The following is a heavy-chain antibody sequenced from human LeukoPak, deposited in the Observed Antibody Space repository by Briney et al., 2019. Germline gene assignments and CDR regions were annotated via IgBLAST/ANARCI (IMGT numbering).Heavy chain of an antibody. J-gene: IGHJ3*02. CDR3: VRNFDSYNAFDI. CDR2: IYNTGST. D-gene: IGHD3-22*01. CDR1: GGSISSFY. V-gene: IGHV4-4*07. Sequence: SETLSLTCTVSGGSISSFYWSWIRQPAGKGLEWIGRIYNTGSTNYNPSLKSRVTMSVDTSKNQFSLKLSSVTAADTAVYYCVRNFDSYNAFDIWGQGTMVTVSS.